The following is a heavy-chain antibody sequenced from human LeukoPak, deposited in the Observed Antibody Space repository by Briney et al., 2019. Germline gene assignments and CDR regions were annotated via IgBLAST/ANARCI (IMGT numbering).Heavy chain of an antibody. CDR3: ARSKPIDYYDSSGYYYSDAFDI. CDR2: ISSSSSSYI. CDR1: GFTFSSYS. J-gene: IGHJ3*02. D-gene: IGHD3-22*01. V-gene: IGHV3-21*01. Sequence: GGSLRLSCAASGFTFSSYSMNWVRHAPGKGLEWVSSISSSSSSYIYYADSVKGRFTISRDNAKNSLYLQMNSLRAEDTAAYYCARSKPIDYYDSSGYYYSDAFDIWGQGTMVTVSS.